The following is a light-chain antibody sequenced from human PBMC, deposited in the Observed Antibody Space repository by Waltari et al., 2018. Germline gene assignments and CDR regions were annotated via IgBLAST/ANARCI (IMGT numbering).Light chain of an antibody. CDR1: QDISNY. CDR2: DAS. CDR3: QQYDNLRLFT. J-gene: IGKJ3*01. Sequence: DIQMTQSPSSLSASVGARVTITCQASQDISNYLNWYQQKPGKAPKLLIYDASNLETGVPSRFSGSGSGTDFTFTISSLQPEDIATYYCQQYDNLRLFTFGPGTKVDIK. V-gene: IGKV1-33*01.